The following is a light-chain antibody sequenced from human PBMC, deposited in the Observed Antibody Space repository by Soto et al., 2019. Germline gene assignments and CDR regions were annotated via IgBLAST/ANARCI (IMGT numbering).Light chain of an antibody. Sequence: QSALTQPPSSSGTPGQRVTIPWSGSSSNIGSNTVNWYQQLPGTAPKLLIYSNNQRPSGVPDRFSGSKSGTSASLAISGLQSEDEADYYCAAWGASLNGWVFGGGTKVTVL. V-gene: IGLV1-44*01. J-gene: IGLJ3*02. CDR1: SSNIGSNT. CDR2: SNN. CDR3: AAWGASLNGWV.